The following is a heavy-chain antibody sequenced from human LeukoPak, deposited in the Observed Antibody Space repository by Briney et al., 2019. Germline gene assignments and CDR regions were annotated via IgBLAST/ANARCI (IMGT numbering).Heavy chain of an antibody. V-gene: IGHV4-59*08. CDR2: IYYSGST. Sequence: PSETLSLTCSVSGGSISSYYWSWIRQPPGKGLEWIGYIYYSGSTNYNPSLKSRVTISVDTSKNQFSLKLSSVTAADTAVYYCARRTRGYSFGPYYYDMDVWGQGTTVTVSS. J-gene: IGHJ6*02. CDR3: ARRTRGYSFGPYYYDMDV. D-gene: IGHD5-18*01. CDR1: GGSISSYY.